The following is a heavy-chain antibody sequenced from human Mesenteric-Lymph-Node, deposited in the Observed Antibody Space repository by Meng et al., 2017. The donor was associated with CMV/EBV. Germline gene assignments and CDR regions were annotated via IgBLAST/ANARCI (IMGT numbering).Heavy chain of an antibody. CDR1: GYTFTSYA. V-gene: IGHV1-3*02. Sequence: ASVKVSCKASGYTFTSYAMHWVRQAPGQRLEWMGWSNAGNGNTKYSQEFQGRVTITRDTSASTAYMELSSLRSEDTAVYYCARGEDEEYSSSWYHYWGQGTLVTVSS. CDR2: SNAGNGNT. D-gene: IGHD6-13*01. J-gene: IGHJ4*02. CDR3: ARGEDEEYSSSWYHY.